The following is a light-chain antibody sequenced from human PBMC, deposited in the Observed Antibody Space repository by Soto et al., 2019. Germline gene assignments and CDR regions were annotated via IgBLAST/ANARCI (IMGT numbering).Light chain of an antibody. Sequence: EKVMTQSPATLSVSPGERATLSCRASQSVSNNLAWYQQKPGQAPRLLIYGASTRATGVPARFSGSGSGTDFTLTITSLQSEDFALYYCQHYNSWPPLFGPGTKVHIK. CDR2: GAS. CDR1: QSVSNN. V-gene: IGKV3-15*01. J-gene: IGKJ3*01. CDR3: QHYNSWPPL.